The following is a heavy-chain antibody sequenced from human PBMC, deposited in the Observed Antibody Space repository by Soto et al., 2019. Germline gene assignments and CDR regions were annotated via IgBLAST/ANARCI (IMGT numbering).Heavy chain of an antibody. Sequence: ASVKVSCKASVFSVDTTYCIHWVRRAPGQGLEWMGSINPNSGDTNYAQNFQGRVTMTRNTSISTAYMEVSSLTSDDTAVYYCGSPRSGPSPDVGHWGHGTVVTVSS. J-gene: IGHJ4*01. CDR2: INPNSGDT. V-gene: IGHV1-2*02. CDR3: GSPRSGPSPDVGH. D-gene: IGHD2-15*01. CDR1: VFSVDTTYC.